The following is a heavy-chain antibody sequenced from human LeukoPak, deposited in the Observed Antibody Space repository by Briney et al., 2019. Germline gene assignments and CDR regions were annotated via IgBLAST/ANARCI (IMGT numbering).Heavy chain of an antibody. D-gene: IGHD3-22*01. CDR2: INHSGST. CDR3: ARGTYYYDSSGYSRRPVIDY. J-gene: IGHJ4*02. CDR1: GGSFSGYY. Sequence: PSETLSLTCAVYGGSFSGYYWSWIRQPPGKGLEWIGEINHSGSTNYNPSLKRRVTISVDTSKNQFSLKLSSVTAADTAVYYCARGTYYYDSSGYSRRPVIDYWGQGTLVTVSS. V-gene: IGHV4-34*01.